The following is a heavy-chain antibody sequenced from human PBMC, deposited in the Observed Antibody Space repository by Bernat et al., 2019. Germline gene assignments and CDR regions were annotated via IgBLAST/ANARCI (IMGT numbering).Heavy chain of an antibody. Sequence: EVQLVGSGGGLIQPGGSLRLSYAASGFTVSSNYMSWVRQAPGKGLEWVSVIYSGGSTYYADSVKGRFTISRDNSKNTLYLQMNSLRAEDTAVYYCARSEMTTVTNYYYYYMDVWGKGTTVTVSS. CDR3: ARSEMTTVTNYYYYYMDV. V-gene: IGHV3-53*01. J-gene: IGHJ6*03. D-gene: IGHD4-17*01. CDR2: IYSGGST. CDR1: GFTVSSNY.